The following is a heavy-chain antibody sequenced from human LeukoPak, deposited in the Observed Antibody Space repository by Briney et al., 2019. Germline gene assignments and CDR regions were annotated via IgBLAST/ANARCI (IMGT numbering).Heavy chain of an antibody. Sequence: SETLSLTCTVSGGSISSYYWSWIRQPPGKGLEWIGYIYYSGSTNYNPSLKSRVTISVDTSKNQFSLKLSSVTAADTAVYYCARGGGAYYMDVWGKGTTVTVSS. CDR2: IYYSGST. V-gene: IGHV4-59*12. CDR1: GGSISSYY. D-gene: IGHD3-10*01. J-gene: IGHJ6*03. CDR3: ARGGGAYYMDV.